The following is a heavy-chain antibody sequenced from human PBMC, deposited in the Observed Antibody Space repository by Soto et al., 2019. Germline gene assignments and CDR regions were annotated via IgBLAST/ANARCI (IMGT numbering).Heavy chain of an antibody. CDR3: ARNRIPYSYGYVADY. CDR1: GFTFSSYA. J-gene: IGHJ4*02. V-gene: IGHV3-30-3*01. D-gene: IGHD5-18*01. Sequence: QVQLVESGGGVVQPGRSLRLSCAASGFTFSSYAMHWVRQAPGKGLEWVAVISYDGSNKYYADSVKGRFTISRDNSKNTLYLQMNSLRAEDTAVYYCARNRIPYSYGYVADYWGQGTLVTVSS. CDR2: ISYDGSNK.